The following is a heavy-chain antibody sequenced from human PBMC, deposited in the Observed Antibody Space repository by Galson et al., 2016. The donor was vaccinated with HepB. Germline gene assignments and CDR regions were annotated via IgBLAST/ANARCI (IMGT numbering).Heavy chain of an antibody. J-gene: IGHJ5*02. CDR3: ARQLGNPYDLWSPYYYNYFDP. CDR1: GDSIISTTYL. V-gene: IGHV4-39*01. D-gene: IGHD3-3*01. CDR2: IYYSGST. Sequence: SETLSLTCTVSGDSIISTTYLWGWIRQPPGKGLEWIGSIYYSGSTFYSPSLKSRLTISVDTSKSQFSLKLSSVTAADTAVYYCARQLGNPYDLWSPYYYNYFDPWGQGTLVTLSS.